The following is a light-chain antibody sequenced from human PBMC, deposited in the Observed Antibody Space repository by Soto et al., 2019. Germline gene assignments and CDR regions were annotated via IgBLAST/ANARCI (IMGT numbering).Light chain of an antibody. V-gene: IGKV3-20*01. CDR3: HQYSGSPWT. CDR1: QSVSSSY. J-gene: IGKJ1*01. Sequence: EIVLTQSPGTLSLSPGERATLSCRASQSVSSSYLAWYQQKPGQAPRLLIYGASSRATGIPDRFSGSGSGTDFTLTISRLEPEDFAVYYCHQYSGSPWTFGQGTKVEIK. CDR2: GAS.